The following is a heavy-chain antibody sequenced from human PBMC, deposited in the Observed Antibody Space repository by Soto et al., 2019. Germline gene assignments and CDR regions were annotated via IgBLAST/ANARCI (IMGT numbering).Heavy chain of an antibody. CDR3: ARFRRSFRWEQQLVQPTEFDY. V-gene: IGHV4-39*01. J-gene: IGHJ4*02. CDR2: IYYSGST. CDR1: GGSISSSSYY. Sequence: SETLSLTCTVSGGSISSSSYYWGWIRQPPGKGLEWIGSIYYSGSTYYNTSLKSRVTISVDTSKSQFSLKLSSVTAADTAVYYCARFRRSFRWEQQLVQPTEFDYWGQGTLVTVSS. D-gene: IGHD6-13*01.